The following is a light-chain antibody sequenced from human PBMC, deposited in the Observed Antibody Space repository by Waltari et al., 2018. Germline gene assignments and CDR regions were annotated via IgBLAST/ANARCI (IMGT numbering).Light chain of an antibody. V-gene: IGLV3-25*03. Sequence: SYELTQPPSVSVSPGQTARIPCSGADLPTHFPPWYQQKPGQAPILLMFRDTERPSGIPERFSGSSSGTIVTLTITGVQAEDEADYYCQSTDSSGSFVVFGGGTKLTVL. CDR1: DLPTHF. CDR3: QSTDSSGSFVV. CDR2: RDT. J-gene: IGLJ2*01.